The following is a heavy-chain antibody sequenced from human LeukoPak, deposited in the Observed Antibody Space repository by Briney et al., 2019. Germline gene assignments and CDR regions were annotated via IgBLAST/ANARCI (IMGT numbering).Heavy chain of an antibody. CDR3: ARVAISRTGYFDY. CDR2: ISPNSGGT. J-gene: IGHJ4*02. CDR1: GYTFTGYY. D-gene: IGHD3/OR15-3a*01. Sequence: ASVKVSCKASGYTFTGYYMHWVRQAPGQGLEWMGWISPNSGGTNYAQKFQGWVTMTRDTSISTAYMELSRLRSDDTAVYYCARVAISRTGYFDYWGQGTLVTVSS. V-gene: IGHV1-2*04.